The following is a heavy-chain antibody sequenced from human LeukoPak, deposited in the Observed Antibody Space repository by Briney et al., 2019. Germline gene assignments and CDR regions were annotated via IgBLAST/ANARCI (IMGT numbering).Heavy chain of an antibody. V-gene: IGHV4-34*01. J-gene: IGHJ6*02. CDR3: ASAPIPTVTMVRDATYYYGMDV. D-gene: IGHD3-10*01. Sequence: SETLSLTCAVYGGSFSGYYWSWIRQPPGKGLEWIGEINHSGSTNYNPSLKSRVTISVDTSKNQFSLKLSSVTAADTAVYYCASAPIPTVTMVRDATYYYGMDVWGQGTTVTVSS. CDR1: GGSFSGYY. CDR2: INHSGST.